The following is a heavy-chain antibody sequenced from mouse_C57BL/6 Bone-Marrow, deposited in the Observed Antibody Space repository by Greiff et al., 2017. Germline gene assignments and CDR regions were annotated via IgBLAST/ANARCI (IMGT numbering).Heavy chain of an antibody. CDR1: YTFTDYYM. CDR2: YPGSGNTY. CDR3: RWEWLLRGFAY. J-gene: IGHJ3*01. V-gene: IGHV1-83*01. Sequence: VQLQQSGPELVKPGASVKMSCKASGYTFTDYYMHWVKQKPGKGLEWIGEIYPGSGNTYYNEKFKGKATLTADTSSSTAYMQLSSLTSEDSAVYFCARWEWLLRGFAYWGQGTLVTVSA. D-gene: IGHD2-3*01.